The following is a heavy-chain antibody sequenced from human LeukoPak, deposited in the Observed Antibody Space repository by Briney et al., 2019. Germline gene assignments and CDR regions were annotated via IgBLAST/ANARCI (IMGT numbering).Heavy chain of an antibody. CDR2: ISYDGSNK. CDR3: AKDRGLRFDY. J-gene: IGHJ4*02. Sequence: PGRSLRLSCAAPGFTFSSYGMHWVRQAPGKGLEWVAVISYDGSNKYYADSVKGRFTISRDNSKNTLYLQMNSLRAEDTAVYYCAKDRGLRFDYWGQGTLVTVSS. D-gene: IGHD4-17*01. CDR1: GFTFSSYG. V-gene: IGHV3-30*18.